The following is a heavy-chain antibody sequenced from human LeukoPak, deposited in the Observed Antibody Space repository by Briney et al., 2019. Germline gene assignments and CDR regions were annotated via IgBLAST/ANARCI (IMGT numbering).Heavy chain of an antibody. CDR3: AKCSCTCWGNWFDP. CDR1: GFTFNSYA. CDR2: ISGSGGDT. D-gene: IGHD2-2*01. J-gene: IGHJ5*02. V-gene: IGHV3-23*01. Sequence: PGGSLRLSCAASGFTFNSYAMTWVRQAPGKGLEWVSAISGSGGDTEYADSVKGRFTISRDNSKNTLYLQMNSPRAEDTAVYDCAKCSCTCWGNWFDPWGQGTLVTVSS.